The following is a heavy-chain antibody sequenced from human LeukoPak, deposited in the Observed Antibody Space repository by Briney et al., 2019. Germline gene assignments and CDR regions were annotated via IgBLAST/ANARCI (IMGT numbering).Heavy chain of an antibody. V-gene: IGHV1-69*01. CDR1: GGTFSSYE. CDR3: AREEGGKGTFYY. D-gene: IGHD4-23*01. Sequence: GSSVKVSCKASGGTFSSYEISWVRQAPGQGLEWMGGSFPIFGTVNYAQKFQGRVTITADESTSTAYMELSSLRSEDTAVYYCAREEGGKGTFYYWGQGTLVTVSS. J-gene: IGHJ4*02. CDR2: SFPIFGTV.